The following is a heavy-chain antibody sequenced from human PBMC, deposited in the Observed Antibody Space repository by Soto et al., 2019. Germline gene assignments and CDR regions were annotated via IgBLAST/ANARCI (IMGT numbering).Heavy chain of an antibody. Sequence: GGSLRLSCAASGFTFDDYAMHWVRQAPGKGLEWVSGISWNSGSIGYADSVKGRFTISRDNAKNSLYLQMNSLRAEDTALYYCIRGLSQLLILRFPAIYYYYYYMDVWGKGTTVTVSS. J-gene: IGHJ6*03. D-gene: IGHD3-3*01. CDR1: GFTFDDYA. V-gene: IGHV3-9*01. CDR3: IRGLSQLLILRFPAIYYYYYYMDV. CDR2: ISWNSGSI.